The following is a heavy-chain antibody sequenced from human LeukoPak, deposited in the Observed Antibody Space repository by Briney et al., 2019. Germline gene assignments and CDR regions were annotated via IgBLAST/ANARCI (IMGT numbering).Heavy chain of an antibody. Sequence: GASVKVSCKASGYTFTSYYMHWVRQAPGQGLEWMGIINPSGGSTSYAQKFQGRVTMTRDTSTSTVYMELSSLRSEDTAVYYCARVGDCSGGSCSARKASRWPPEDYWGQGTLVTVSS. V-gene: IGHV1-46*03. CDR1: GYTFTSYY. D-gene: IGHD2-15*01. J-gene: IGHJ4*02. CDR3: ARVGDCSGGSCSARKASRWPPEDY. CDR2: INPSGGST.